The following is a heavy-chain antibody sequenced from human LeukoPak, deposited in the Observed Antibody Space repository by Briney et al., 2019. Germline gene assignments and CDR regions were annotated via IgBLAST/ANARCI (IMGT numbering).Heavy chain of an antibody. CDR1: GFTVRSNY. CDR2: IYSGGST. Sequence: GGSLRLSCVASGFTVRSNYMSWVRQAPGKGLEWVSVIYSGGSTYYADSVKGRFTISRDNSKNTLYLQMNSLRAEDTDVYYCASGSGSYRTPYYYMDVWGTGTTVTVSS. D-gene: IGHD3-10*01. V-gene: IGHV3-53*01. J-gene: IGHJ6*03. CDR3: ASGSGSYRTPYYYMDV.